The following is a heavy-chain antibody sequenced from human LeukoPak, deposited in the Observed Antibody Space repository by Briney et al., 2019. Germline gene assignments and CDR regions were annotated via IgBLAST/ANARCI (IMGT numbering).Heavy chain of an antibody. D-gene: IGHD3-10*01. Sequence: TGGSLRLSCAASGFTFSDYYMNWVRQAPGKGLEWVSVIHSGGSTYHADSVKGRFTISRDNSKNTLYLQMNSLRAEDTAVYYCAGGLVVRGAGGGWYYYYGMDVWGQGTTVTVSS. CDR3: AGGLVVRGAGGGWYYYYGMDV. CDR1: GFTFSDYY. J-gene: IGHJ6*02. V-gene: IGHV3-66*01. CDR2: IHSGGST.